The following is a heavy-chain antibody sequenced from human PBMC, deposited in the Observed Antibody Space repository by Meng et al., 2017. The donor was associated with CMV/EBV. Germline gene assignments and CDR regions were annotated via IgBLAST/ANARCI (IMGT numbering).Heavy chain of an antibody. J-gene: IGHJ4*02. Sequence: GKVVNYGAEVKQPGASVKVSFKACGSTCTGYYMHLVRQAPGQGLELMGWINTNRGGTNYGQKFQGRVTMTRETSISTAYMELSRLRSDDTAVYYWARDCEGKLLSELRYWGQGTLVTVSS. D-gene: IGHD2-2*01. V-gene: IGHV1-2*02. CDR2: INTNRGGT. CDR3: ARDCEGKLLSELRY. CDR1: GSTCTGYY.